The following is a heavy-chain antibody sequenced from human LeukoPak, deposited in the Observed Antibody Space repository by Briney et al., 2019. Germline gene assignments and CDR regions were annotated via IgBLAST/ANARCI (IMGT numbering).Heavy chain of an antibody. D-gene: IGHD6-19*01. CDR2: ISSSSSYI. CDR1: GFTFSSYS. CDR3: ARKGIGVAGPFDY. Sequence: PGGSLRLSCAASGFTFSSYSMNWVRQAPGKGLEWVSSISSSSSYIYYADSVKGRFTISRDNAKNSLYLQMNSLRADDTAVYYCARKGIGVAGPFDYWGQGTLVTVSS. V-gene: IGHV3-21*01. J-gene: IGHJ4*02.